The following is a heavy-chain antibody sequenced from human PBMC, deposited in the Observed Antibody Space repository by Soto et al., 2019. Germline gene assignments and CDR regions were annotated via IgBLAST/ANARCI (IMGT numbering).Heavy chain of an antibody. CDR1: GGSFSSYT. J-gene: IGHJ4*02. CDR3: AKELGLTTVTTPAFDY. Sequence: QVQLVQSGAEVKKPGSSVRVSCKASGGSFSSYTITWVRQAPGQGLEWMGRIIPILDTSSYAQKFQGRLTITADKSTSTAYIELSSLRSEDSALYFCAKELGLTTVTTPAFDYWGQGTLVTVSS. CDR2: IIPILDTS. D-gene: IGHD4-17*01. V-gene: IGHV1-69*08.